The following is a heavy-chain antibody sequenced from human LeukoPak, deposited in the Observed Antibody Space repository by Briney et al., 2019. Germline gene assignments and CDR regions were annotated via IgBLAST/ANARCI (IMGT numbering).Heavy chain of an antibody. V-gene: IGHV1-2*02. CDR1: GYAFTDFY. CDR2: INPNSGGT. J-gene: IGHJ4*02. D-gene: IGHD3-10*01. CDR3: ARDLDYGSGSFSN. Sequence: ASVKVSCKASGYAFTDFYIHWVRQAPGQGLEWMGWINPNSGGTTYAQKFQGRVTKTTDTSISTAYLELNGLRSDDTAVYYCARDLDYGSGSFSNWGQGAIVTVSS.